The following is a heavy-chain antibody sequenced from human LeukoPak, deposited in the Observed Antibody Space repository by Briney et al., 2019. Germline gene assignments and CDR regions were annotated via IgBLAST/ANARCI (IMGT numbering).Heavy chain of an antibody. V-gene: IGHV3-66*04. Sequence: GGSLRLSCAASGFTFSNAWMSWVRQAPGKGLEWVSVIYGGGDIYYVDSVKGRFTISRDNSKNTLYLQMNSLRVEDTAVYYCAKQYDFWSGPDYWGQGTLVTVSS. CDR1: GFTFSNAW. CDR2: IYGGGDI. J-gene: IGHJ4*02. CDR3: AKQYDFWSGPDY. D-gene: IGHD3-3*01.